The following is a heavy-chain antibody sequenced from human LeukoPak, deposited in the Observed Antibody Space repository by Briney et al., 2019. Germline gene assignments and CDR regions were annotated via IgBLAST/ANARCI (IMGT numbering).Heavy chain of an antibody. J-gene: IGHJ4*02. CDR1: GVSISSYY. D-gene: IGHD4-17*01. Sequence: WETLSLTCTVSGVSISSYYWTWLRQTPGKGLDWIGYIHYTGSTNYNPSLKSRVTISVDTSKSQFSLELTSVTAADTAVYYCAVGPAVTTNDYWGQGTLVTVFS. CDR3: AVGPAVTTNDY. CDR2: IHYTGST. V-gene: IGHV4-59*01.